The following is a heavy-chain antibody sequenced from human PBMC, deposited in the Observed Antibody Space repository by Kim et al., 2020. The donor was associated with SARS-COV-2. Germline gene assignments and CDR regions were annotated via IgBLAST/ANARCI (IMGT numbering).Heavy chain of an antibody. CDR3: AEANADYYDSSGYN. CDR1: GFTFSRYG. J-gene: IGHJ4*02. Sequence: GGSLRLSCAASGFTFSRYGMHWVRQAPGKGLEWVAVISYDGSNKYYADSVKGRFTISRDISKNTLYLQMNSLRAEDTAVYYCAEANADYYDSSGYNWGQGTLVTVSS. D-gene: IGHD3-22*01. CDR2: ISYDGSNK. V-gene: IGHV3-30*18.